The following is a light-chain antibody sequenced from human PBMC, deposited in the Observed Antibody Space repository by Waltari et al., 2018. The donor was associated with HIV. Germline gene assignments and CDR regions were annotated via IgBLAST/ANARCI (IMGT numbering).Light chain of an antibody. CDR1: SSNIGAGYD. CDR2: DNN. CDR3: QSYDISLSGLGV. Sequence: SVLTQPPSVSGAPGQRVTIPCTGTSSNIGAGYDVPWYQQLPGTAPKLLIYDNNNRPSGVPDRFSGSKSGTSASLAITGLQADDEADYYCQSYDISLSGLGVFGGGTKLTVL. J-gene: IGLJ3*02. V-gene: IGLV1-40*01.